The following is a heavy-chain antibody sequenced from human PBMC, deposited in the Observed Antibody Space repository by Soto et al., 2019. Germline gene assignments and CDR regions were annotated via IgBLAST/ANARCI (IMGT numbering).Heavy chain of an antibody. Sequence: SETLSLTCTVSGGSISGYFWNWIRQPPGKGLEWIGYMSYTGNTNYNPSLTSRVSISVDTSKNQFSLNLNSVTAADTAVYYCARADTTIVPLALWGQGTLVTVSS. CDR1: GGSISGYF. D-gene: IGHD3-10*01. CDR3: ARADTTIVPLAL. V-gene: IGHV4-59*01. J-gene: IGHJ4*02. CDR2: MSYTGNT.